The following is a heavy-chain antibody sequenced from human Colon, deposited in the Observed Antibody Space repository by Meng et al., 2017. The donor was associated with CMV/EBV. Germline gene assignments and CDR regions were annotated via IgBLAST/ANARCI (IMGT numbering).Heavy chain of an antibody. CDR1: GCTFTNYA. CDR2: INQDGSQK. J-gene: IGHJ4*02. V-gene: IGHV3-7*03. Sequence: GGSLKISCAASGCTFTNYAMTWVRQAPGKGLQRVGNINQDGSQKSFVDSVKGRFTISRDNVKNSLYLQMNSLRAEDTAVYYCAKDRGVIVVVPAAIFDYWGQGTLVTVSS. CDR3: AKDRGVIVVVPAAIFDY. D-gene: IGHD2-2*01.